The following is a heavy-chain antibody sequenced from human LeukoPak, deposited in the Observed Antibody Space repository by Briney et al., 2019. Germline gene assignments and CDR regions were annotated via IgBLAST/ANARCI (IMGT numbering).Heavy chain of an antibody. CDR1: GGTFSSYA. CDR3: ALRLGELSLGDY. CDR2: IIPIFGTA. Sequence: SVKVSCKASGGTFSSYAISWVRRAPGQGLEWMGGIIPIFGTANYAQKFQGRVTITADESTSTAYMELSSLRSEDTAVYYCALRLGELSLGDYWGQGTLVTVSS. J-gene: IGHJ4*02. D-gene: IGHD3-16*02. V-gene: IGHV1-69*13.